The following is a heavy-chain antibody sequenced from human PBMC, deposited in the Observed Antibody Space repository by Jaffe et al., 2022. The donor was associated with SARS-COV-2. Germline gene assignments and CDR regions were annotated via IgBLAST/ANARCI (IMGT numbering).Heavy chain of an antibody. CDR3: ARDLYSSGWYKPYGMDV. D-gene: IGHD6-19*01. J-gene: IGHJ6*02. CDR1: GGSISSGSYY. V-gene: IGHV4-61*02. CDR2: IYTSGST. Sequence: QVQLQESGPGLVKPSQTLSLTCTVSGGSISSGSYYWSWIRQPAGKGLEWIGRIYTSGSTNYNPSLKSRVTISVDTSKNQFSLKLSSVTAADTAVYYCARDLYSSGWYKPYGMDVWGQGTTVTVSS.